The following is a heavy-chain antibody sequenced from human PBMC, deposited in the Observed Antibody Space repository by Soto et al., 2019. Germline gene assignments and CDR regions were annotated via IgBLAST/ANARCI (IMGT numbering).Heavy chain of an antibody. V-gene: IGHV1-69*01. Sequence: VQLVQSGAEVKKPGSSVKVSCKASGGTFSSYAISWVRQAPGQGLEGMGGIIPIFGTANYAQKFQGRVTITADESTSTAYMELSSLRSEDTAVYYCARGVFGNYYDSSGYYYGDYWGQGTLVTVSS. J-gene: IGHJ4*02. D-gene: IGHD3-22*01. CDR2: IIPIFGTA. CDR3: ARGVFGNYYDSSGYYYGDY. CDR1: GGTFSSYA.